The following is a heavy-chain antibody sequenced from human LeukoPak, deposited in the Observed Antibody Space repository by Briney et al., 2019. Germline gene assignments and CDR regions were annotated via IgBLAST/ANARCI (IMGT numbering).Heavy chain of an antibody. CDR3: ARVGDYSAFGI. CDR2: ITYDGTKK. CDR1: GFTFSSYG. D-gene: IGHD4-17*01. Sequence: PGGSLRLSCTASGFTFSSYGMHWVRQAPGKGLEWVSFITYDGTKKYYAGSVKGRFTLSRDNSKNTVFLQMNSLRAEDTAVYYCARVGDYSAFGIWGQGTMVTVSS. J-gene: IGHJ3*02. V-gene: IGHV3-30*12.